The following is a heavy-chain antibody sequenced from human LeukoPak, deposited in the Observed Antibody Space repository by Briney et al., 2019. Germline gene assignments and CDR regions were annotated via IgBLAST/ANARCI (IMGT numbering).Heavy chain of an antibody. CDR3: AKDPSLLWFGELHNWFDP. CDR2: ISGSGGST. J-gene: IGHJ5*02. D-gene: IGHD3-10*01. Sequence: PGGSLRLSCAASGITVSANFMSWVRQAPGKGLEWVSAISGSGGSTYYADSVKGRFTISRDNSKNTLYLQMNSLRAEDTAVYYCAKDPSLLWFGELHNWFDPWGQGTLVTVSS. V-gene: IGHV3-23*01. CDR1: GITVSANF.